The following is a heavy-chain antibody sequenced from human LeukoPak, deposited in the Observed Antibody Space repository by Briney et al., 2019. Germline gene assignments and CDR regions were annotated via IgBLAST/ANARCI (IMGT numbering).Heavy chain of an antibody. D-gene: IGHD2/OR15-2a*01. Sequence: PSETLSLTCTVSGGSISSSSYYWSWIRQPPGKGLEWIGEINHSGSTNYNPSLKSRVTISVDTSKNQFSLKLSSVTAADTAVYYCARQSPIEYGLGAFDIWGQGTMVTVSS. V-gene: IGHV4-39*01. J-gene: IGHJ3*02. CDR2: INHSGST. CDR3: ARQSPIEYGLGAFDI. CDR1: GGSISSSSYY.